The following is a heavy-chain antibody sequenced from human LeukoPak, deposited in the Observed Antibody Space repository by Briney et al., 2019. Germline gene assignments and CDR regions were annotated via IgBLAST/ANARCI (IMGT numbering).Heavy chain of an antibody. CDR3: AGMARGGPSDY. V-gene: IGHV4-34*01. CDR2: INHSGST. D-gene: IGHD3-10*01. Sequence: SETLSLTCAVYGGSFSGYYWSWIRQPPGKGLEWIGEINHSGSTNYNPSLKSRVTISVDTSKNQFSPKLSSVTAADTAVYYCAGMARGGPSDYWGQGTLVTVSS. CDR1: GGSFSGYY. J-gene: IGHJ4*02.